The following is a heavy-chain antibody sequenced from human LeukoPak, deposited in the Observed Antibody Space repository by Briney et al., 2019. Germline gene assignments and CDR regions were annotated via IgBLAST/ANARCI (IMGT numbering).Heavy chain of an antibody. V-gene: IGHV4-34*01. CDR1: GGSFSGYY. D-gene: IGHD3-9*01. CDR2: INHSGRT. Sequence: PSETLSLTCAVYGGSFSGYYWSWIRQPPGKGLEWIGEINHSGRTHYNPSLKSRVTMSVDTSKNQFSLKLSSVTAADTAVYYCARDDALRYFDPWGQGTLVPVSS. J-gene: IGHJ5*02. CDR3: ARDDALRYFDP.